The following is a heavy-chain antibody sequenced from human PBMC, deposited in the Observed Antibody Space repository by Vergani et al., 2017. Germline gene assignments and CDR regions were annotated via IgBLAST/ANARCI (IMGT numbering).Heavy chain of an antibody. V-gene: IGHV4-4*07. CDR3: ARHGSPTYYYDSSGYYLGAFDI. Sequence: QVQLQESGPGLVKPSETLSLTCIVSGGSISPYYWSWIRQPAGKGLEWIGRIYTSESTNYNPSLKSRVTISVDTSKNQFSLKLSSVTAADTAVYYCARHGSPTYYYDSSGYYLGAFDIWGQGTMVTVSS. J-gene: IGHJ3*02. CDR1: GGSISPYY. D-gene: IGHD3-22*01. CDR2: IYTSEST.